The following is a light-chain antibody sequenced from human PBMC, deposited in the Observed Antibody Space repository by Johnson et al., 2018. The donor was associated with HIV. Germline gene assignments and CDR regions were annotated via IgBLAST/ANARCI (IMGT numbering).Light chain of an antibody. J-gene: IGLJ1*01. CDR1: SSNIGNNY. Sequence: QSVLTQPPSVSAAPGQKVTISCSGSSSNIGNNYVSWYQQLPGTAPKLLIYDNNKRPSGIPDRFSGSKSDPPATLGITGLQTGDAADYYCGTWDSGRGVFGTGTKVTVL. V-gene: IGLV1-51*01. CDR2: DNN. CDR3: GTWDSGRGV.